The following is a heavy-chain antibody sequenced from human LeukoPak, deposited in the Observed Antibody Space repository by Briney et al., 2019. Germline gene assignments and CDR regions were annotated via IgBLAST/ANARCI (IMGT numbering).Heavy chain of an antibody. V-gene: IGHV5-51*01. CDR3: ARPGGPYDSSGYYYY. CDR2: IYPGDSDT. D-gene: IGHD3-22*01. CDR1: GYSFTSYW. Sequence: GESLKISCKGSGYSFTSYWIGWVRQMPGKGLEWMGIIYPGDSDTRYSPSFQGQVTISADKSISTAYLQWSSLEASDTAMYYCARPGGPYDSSGYYYYWGQGTLVTVSS. J-gene: IGHJ4*02.